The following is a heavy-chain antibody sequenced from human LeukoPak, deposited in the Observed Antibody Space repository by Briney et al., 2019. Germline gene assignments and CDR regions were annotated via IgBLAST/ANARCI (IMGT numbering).Heavy chain of an antibody. V-gene: IGHV1-46*01. Sequence: ASVKVSCTTSGYTFTDYYIHWVRQAPGQGLEWMGIINPNDGSTNLAQNFQGRVTMTGDTSTTTVYMELSSLTSDDTAVYYCARDKDAPGYTYGWRQFYSGVDVWGQGTTVTVSS. CDR3: ARDKDAPGYTYGWRQFYSGVDV. D-gene: IGHD5-12*01. CDR1: GYTFTDYY. J-gene: IGHJ6*02. CDR2: INPNDGST.